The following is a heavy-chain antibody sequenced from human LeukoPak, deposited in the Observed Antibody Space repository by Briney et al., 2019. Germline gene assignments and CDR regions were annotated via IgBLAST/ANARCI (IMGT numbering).Heavy chain of an antibody. CDR1: GYTFTGYY. V-gene: IGHV1-2*02. Sequence: ASXKVSCKASGYTFTGYYMHWVRQAPGQGLEWMGWINPNSGGTNYAQKFQGRVTMTRDTSISTAYMELSRLRSDDTAVYYCARDRAAADGVGNWFDPWGQGTLVTVSS. CDR3: ARDRAAADGVGNWFDP. D-gene: IGHD6-13*01. J-gene: IGHJ5*02. CDR2: INPNSGGT.